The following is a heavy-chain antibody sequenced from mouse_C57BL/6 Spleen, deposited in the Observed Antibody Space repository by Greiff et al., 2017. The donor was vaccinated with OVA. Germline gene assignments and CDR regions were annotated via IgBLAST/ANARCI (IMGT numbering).Heavy chain of an antibody. D-gene: IGHD4-1*01. CDR2: IFHGSGST. J-gene: IGHJ2*01. CDR3: ARRDWVGGY. CDR1: GYTFTGYW. Sequence: VQLQQSGAELMKPGASVKLSCKATGYTFTGYWIAWVKQRPGHGLEWIAVIFHGSGSTNYNEKFKGKTTFTADTSPNTDYMQLSSLTTEDSAIYYCARRDWVGGYWGQGTTLTVSS. V-gene: IGHV1-9*01.